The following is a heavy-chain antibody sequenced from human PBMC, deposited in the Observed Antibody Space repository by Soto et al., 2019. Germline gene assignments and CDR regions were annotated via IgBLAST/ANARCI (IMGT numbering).Heavy chain of an antibody. CDR1: GGSFSGYY. D-gene: IGHD6-19*01. Sequence: SETLSLTCAVSGGSFSGYYWSWIRQPPGKGLEWIGEINHSGSTNYNPSLKSRVTISVDTSKNQFSLKLSSVTAADTAVYYCGRGRYTSGWYRRGDWFDPWGQGTLVTVSS. J-gene: IGHJ5*02. CDR3: GRGRYTSGWYRRGDWFDP. V-gene: IGHV4-34*01. CDR2: INHSGST.